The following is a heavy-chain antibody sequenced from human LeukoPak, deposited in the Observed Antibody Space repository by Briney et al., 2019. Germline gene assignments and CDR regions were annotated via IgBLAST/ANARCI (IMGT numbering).Heavy chain of an antibody. CDR3: ARGGMTTVTSYFHH. J-gene: IGHJ1*01. V-gene: IGHV4-34*01. CDR1: GGSFSGFY. Sequence: PSETLSLTCAVSGGSFSGFYWSWIRQPPGKGLEWIGEINHSGSTNYNPSLKSRVTISVDTSKNQFSLKLSSVTAADTAMYYCARGGMTTVTSYFHHWGQGTLVTVSS. D-gene: IGHD4-17*01. CDR2: INHSGST.